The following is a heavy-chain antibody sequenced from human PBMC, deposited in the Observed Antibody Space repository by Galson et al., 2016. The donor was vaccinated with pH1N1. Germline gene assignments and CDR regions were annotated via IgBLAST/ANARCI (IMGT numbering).Heavy chain of an antibody. J-gene: IGHJ4*02. V-gene: IGHV4-31*03. CDR1: GGSISSGADY. D-gene: IGHD3-16*01. Sequence: TLSLTCTVSGGSISSGADYWSWIRQHPGKGLEWIGYIFYSGSTYYNPSLKSRVTMSVDTSKNQFSLKLSSVTAADTAVYYCARVPRGEQLYYFDYWGQGTLVTVSS. CDR2: IFYSGST. CDR3: ARVPRGEQLYYFDY.